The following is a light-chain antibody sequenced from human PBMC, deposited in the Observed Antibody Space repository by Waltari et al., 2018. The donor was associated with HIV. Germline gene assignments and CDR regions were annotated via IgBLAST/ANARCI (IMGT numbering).Light chain of an antibody. Sequence: QSALTQPRSVSGSPGQSVTISCTGTSSDVGDYNYVSWYHQHPAKAPKLMICDVNKRPSGVPDRFSGSKSGNTASLTISGLQAEDEADYYCCSYADDYTWVFGGGTKLTVL. CDR3: CSYADDYTWV. CDR1: SSDVGDYNY. J-gene: IGLJ3*02. V-gene: IGLV2-11*01. CDR2: DVN.